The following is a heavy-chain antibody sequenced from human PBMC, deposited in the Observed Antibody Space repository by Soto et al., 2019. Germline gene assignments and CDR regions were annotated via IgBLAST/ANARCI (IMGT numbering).Heavy chain of an antibody. J-gene: IGHJ4*02. CDR2: IKQDGSEK. D-gene: IGHD6-6*01. CDR3: AREQYSSSFDY. V-gene: IGHV3-7*05. CDR1: GFTFSSYW. Sequence: GGSLRLSCAASGFTFSSYWMSWVRQAPGKGLEWVANIKQDGSEKYYVDSVKGRFTMSRENAKNSLYLQMNSLRAEDTAVYYCAREQYSSSFDYWGQGTLVTVSS.